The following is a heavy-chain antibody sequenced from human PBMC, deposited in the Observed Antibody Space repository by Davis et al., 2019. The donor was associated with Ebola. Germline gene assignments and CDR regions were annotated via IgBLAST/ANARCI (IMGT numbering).Heavy chain of an antibody. V-gene: IGHV1-46*01. CDR1: GYTFTNYY. Sequence: ASVKVSCKASGYTFTNYYMHWVRQAPGQGLEWMGMINPNDGRTIYAQKFQGRVTVTRDTSTTTVYMDLSSLRSEDTAVYFCARRRYCSGATCYSGARHYAMDVWGKGTTVTVSS. CDR2: INPNDGRT. D-gene: IGHD2-15*01. CDR3: ARRRYCSGATCYSGARHYAMDV. J-gene: IGHJ6*04.